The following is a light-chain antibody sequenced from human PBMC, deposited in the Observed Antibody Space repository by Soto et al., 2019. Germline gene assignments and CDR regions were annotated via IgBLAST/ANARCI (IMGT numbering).Light chain of an antibody. Sequence: DIQMTQSPSTLSASVGDRVTITCRASQSISSWLAWYQQKPGKALKLLIYDASSLESGVPSRFSGSGSGTEFTLTFSSLQPDDFATYYCQQYNSYSPKTFGQGTKVDIK. V-gene: IGKV1-5*01. CDR3: QQYNSYSPKT. CDR1: QSISSW. CDR2: DAS. J-gene: IGKJ1*01.